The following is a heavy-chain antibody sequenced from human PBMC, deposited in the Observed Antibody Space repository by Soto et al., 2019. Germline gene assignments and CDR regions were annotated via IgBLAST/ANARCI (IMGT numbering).Heavy chain of an antibody. CDR1: GYTFTSYC. CDR2: ISAYNGNT. J-gene: IGHJ6*02. Sequence: ASVKVSCKASGYTFTSYCISWVRQAPGQGLEWMGWISAYNGNTNYAQKLQGRVTMTTDTSTSTAYMELRSLRPDDTAVYYCAREGYCSSTSCRDYYYYYGMDVWGQGTTVTVSS. V-gene: IGHV1-18*01. D-gene: IGHD2-2*01. CDR3: AREGYCSSTSCRDYYYYYGMDV.